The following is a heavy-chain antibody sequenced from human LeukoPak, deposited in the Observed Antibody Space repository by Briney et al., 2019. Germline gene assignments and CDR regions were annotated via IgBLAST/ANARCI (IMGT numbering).Heavy chain of an antibody. Sequence: PSETLSLTCTVSGGSISSGNFYWSWTRQHPGKGLEWIGYIHYSRGTDYNPSLSSRVTISSDTSNNQFSLKLSSVTAADTAVYYCVRSGGYQGGYWGQGTLVTVSS. J-gene: IGHJ4*02. CDR2: IHYSRGT. D-gene: IGHD2-2*01. CDR1: GGSISSGNFY. CDR3: VRSGGYQGGY. V-gene: IGHV4-31*03.